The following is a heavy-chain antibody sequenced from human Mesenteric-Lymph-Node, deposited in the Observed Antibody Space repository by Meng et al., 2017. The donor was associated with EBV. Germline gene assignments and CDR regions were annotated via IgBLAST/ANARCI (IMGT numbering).Heavy chain of an antibody. J-gene: IGHJ4*02. Sequence: QVQVVVESGAEVREPGSSVKVSCKASGGSFSPYTITWVRQAPGQGLEWMGRIIPMFGTAKYAQNFQGRVTITADESTNTAYMELSSLRSDDTAVYYCARVWGGYSFGLSDYWGQGTLVTVSS. CDR1: GGSFSPYT. D-gene: IGHD5-18*01. CDR2: IIPMFGTA. V-gene: IGHV1-69*12. CDR3: ARVWGGYSFGLSDY.